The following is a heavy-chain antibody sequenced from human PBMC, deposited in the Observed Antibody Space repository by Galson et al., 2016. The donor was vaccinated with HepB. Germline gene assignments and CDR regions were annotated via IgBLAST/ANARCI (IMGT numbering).Heavy chain of an antibody. D-gene: IGHD3-3*01. CDR2: IIPMFGTA. CDR3: ARVVPAAAPYSDFWSRTGYYFDY. Sequence: SVKVSCKASGDPFSIYAISWVRQAPGQGLEWMGGIIPMFGTAKYPQRFQDRLTITADESTNTAYMELSSLRSEDTAAYFCARVVPAAAPYSDFWSRTGYYFDYWGQGTLVTVSS. J-gene: IGHJ4*02. CDR1: GDPFSIYA. V-gene: IGHV1-69*13.